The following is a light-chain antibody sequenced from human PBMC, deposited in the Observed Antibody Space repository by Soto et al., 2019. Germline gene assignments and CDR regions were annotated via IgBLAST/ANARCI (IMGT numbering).Light chain of an antibody. CDR1: QSVTSN. V-gene: IGKV3-15*01. CDR2: STS. Sequence: EIVMTQSPATLSVSPGERATLSRRASQSVTSNLAWYQQKPGRAPRLLIYSTSTRAPGIPAKFSGSGSGTEFTLTISSLQSEDFAVYYCQQYNNWPPAFGPGTKVNI. CDR3: QQYNNWPPA. J-gene: IGKJ3*01.